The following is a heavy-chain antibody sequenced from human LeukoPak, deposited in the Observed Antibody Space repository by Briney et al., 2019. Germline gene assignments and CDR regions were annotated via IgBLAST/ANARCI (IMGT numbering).Heavy chain of an antibody. CDR3: ARAPPHYYDSDVPFDY. D-gene: IGHD3-22*01. V-gene: IGHV1-2*04. CDR2: INPNSGGT. J-gene: IGHJ4*02. Sequence: ASVKVSCKASGYTFTGYYMHWVRRAPGQGLEWMGWINPNSGGTNYAQKFQGWVTMTRDTSISTAYMELSRLRSDDTAVYYCARAPPHYYDSDVPFDYWGQGTLVTVSS. CDR1: GYTFTGYY.